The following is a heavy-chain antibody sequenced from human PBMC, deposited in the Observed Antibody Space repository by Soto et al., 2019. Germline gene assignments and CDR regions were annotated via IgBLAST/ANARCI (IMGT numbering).Heavy chain of an antibody. V-gene: IGHV4-30-4*01. J-gene: IGHJ4*02. Sequence: SETLSLTCTVSGGSISSGDYYWSWIRQPPGKGLEWIGYIYYSGSTYYNPSLKSRVTISVDTSKNQFSLKLSSVTAADTAVYYCATSGYSYGPYYFDYWGQGTLVTVSS. CDR3: ATSGYSYGPYYFDY. D-gene: IGHD5-18*01. CDR2: IYYSGST. CDR1: GGSISSGDYY.